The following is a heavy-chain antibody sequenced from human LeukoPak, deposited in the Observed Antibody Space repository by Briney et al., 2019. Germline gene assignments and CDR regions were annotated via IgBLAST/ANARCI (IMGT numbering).Heavy chain of an antibody. Sequence: PGGSLRLSCAASGFTVSSNYMSWVRQAPGEGLEWVSVIYSGGSTYYADSVKGRYTISRDNSKNTLYLQNNSVRDEDTAVYYCARIYCGSYEYSVYWGERTLVTVS. V-gene: IGHV3-53*01. CDR3: ARIYCGSYEYSVY. D-gene: IGHD1-26*01. CDR1: GFTVSSNY. CDR2: IYSGGST. J-gene: IGHJ4*02.